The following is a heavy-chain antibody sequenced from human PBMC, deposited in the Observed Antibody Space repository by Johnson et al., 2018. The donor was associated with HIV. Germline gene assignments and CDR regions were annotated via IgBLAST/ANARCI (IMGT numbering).Heavy chain of an antibody. J-gene: IGHJ3*02. V-gene: IGHV3-30*04. D-gene: IGHD6-13*01. Sequence: VQLVESGGGVVQPWRSLRLSCAASVFTFSSYAMHWVRQAPGKGLEWVAVISYDGSNKYYADSVKGRFTISRDNSKNTLYLQLNSLRAEDTAVYYCARDGGIAATDAFDIWGQGTMVTVSS. CDR1: VFTFSSYA. CDR3: ARDGGIAATDAFDI. CDR2: ISYDGSNK.